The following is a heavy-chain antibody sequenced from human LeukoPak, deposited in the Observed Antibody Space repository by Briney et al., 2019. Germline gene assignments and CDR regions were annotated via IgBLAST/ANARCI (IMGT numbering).Heavy chain of an antibody. D-gene: IGHD3-10*01. CDR3: AKGFAANYYYGSGSYIDY. V-gene: IGHV3-23*01. J-gene: IGHJ4*02. Sequence: GGSLRLSCAASGFTFSSYAMSWVRQAPGKGLEWVSAISGSGGSTYYADSVKGWFTISRDNSKNTLYLQMNSLRAEDTAVYYCAKGFAANYYYGSGSYIDYWGQGTLVTVSS. CDR2: ISGSGGST. CDR1: GFTFSSYA.